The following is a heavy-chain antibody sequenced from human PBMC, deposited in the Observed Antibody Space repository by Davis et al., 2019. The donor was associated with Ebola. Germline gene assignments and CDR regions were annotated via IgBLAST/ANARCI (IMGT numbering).Heavy chain of an antibody. CDR3: ARQAYCSGGNCYLGWFDP. CDR2: IYYSGST. D-gene: IGHD2-15*01. CDR1: GGSISSSSYY. V-gene: IGHV4-39*01. J-gene: IGHJ5*02. Sequence: SETLSLTCTVSGGSISSSSYYWGWIRQPPGKGLEWIGSIYYSGSTNYNPSLKSRVAISVDSSKNQFSLKLSSVTAADTAVYYCARQAYCSGGNCYLGWFDPWGQGTLVTVSS.